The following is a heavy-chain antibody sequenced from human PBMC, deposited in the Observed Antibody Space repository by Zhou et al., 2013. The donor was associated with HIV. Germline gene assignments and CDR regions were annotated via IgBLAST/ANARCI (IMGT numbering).Heavy chain of an antibody. J-gene: IGHJ4*02. D-gene: IGHD2-15*01. Sequence: QVQLVQSGAEVKKPGSSVKVSCKASGGTLSSYGISWVRQAPGQGLEWMGGIIPIFDTANYAQKFQGRVTITTDESTSTAYMELSRLRSDDTAVYYCARPYCSGGNCLGFDYWGQGTLVTVSS. CDR3: ARPYCSGGNCLGFDY. CDR2: IIPIFDTA. CDR1: GGTLSSYG. V-gene: IGHV1-69*05.